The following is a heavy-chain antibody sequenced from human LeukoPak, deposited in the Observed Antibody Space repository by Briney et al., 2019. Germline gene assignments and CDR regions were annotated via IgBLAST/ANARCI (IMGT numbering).Heavy chain of an antibody. CDR3: ARRYFYDSGGYYYYFDY. J-gene: IGHJ4*02. Sequence: SETLSLTCTVSGGSISSSSYYCGWIRQPPGKGLEWIGSIYYSGSTYYNPSLKSRVTISVDTSKNQFSLKLSSVTAADTAVYYCARRYFYDSGGYYYYFDYWGQGTLVTVSS. D-gene: IGHD3-22*01. CDR2: IYYSGST. V-gene: IGHV4-39*01. CDR1: GGSISSSSYY.